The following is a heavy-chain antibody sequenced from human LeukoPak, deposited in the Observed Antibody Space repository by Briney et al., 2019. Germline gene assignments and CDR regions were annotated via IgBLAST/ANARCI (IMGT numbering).Heavy chain of an antibody. CDR2: INPADGYT. CDR1: GYMFTNYW. Sequence: GESLKISCKGSGYMFTNYWIAWVRQMPGKGLEWMGIINPADGYTRYSPSFQGQVTISTDPSIFTAYLQWSSLRASDTAIYYCARPHDTGVCASGSGWSYFDFWGQGALITVSS. D-gene: IGHD6-19*01. J-gene: IGHJ4*02. CDR3: ARPHDTGVCASGSGWSYFDF. V-gene: IGHV5-51*01.